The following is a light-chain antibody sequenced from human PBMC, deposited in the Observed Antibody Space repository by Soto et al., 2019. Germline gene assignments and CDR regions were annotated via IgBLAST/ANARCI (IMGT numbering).Light chain of an antibody. Sequence: QSALTHTASVSGSPGQAITISCTGTSSDIGGYNYVSWYQQHTGKVPKLMIFEVSNRPSGVSYRFSGSKSGNTASLTISGLQAEDEADYYCSSYTGSSTLYVFGTGTKVTVL. CDR1: SSDIGGYNY. V-gene: IGLV2-14*01. CDR2: EVS. CDR3: SSYTGSSTLYV. J-gene: IGLJ1*01.